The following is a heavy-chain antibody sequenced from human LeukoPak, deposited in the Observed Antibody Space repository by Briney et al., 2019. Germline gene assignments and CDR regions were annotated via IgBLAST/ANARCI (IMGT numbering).Heavy chain of an antibody. V-gene: IGHV3-11*01. CDR3: ARDVGATTSAAFDI. CDR2: ISSSGSAT. CDR1: GFAFSDYY. D-gene: IGHD1-26*01. Sequence: GRSLRLSCSAAGFAFSDYYMTWIRQAPGKGLEWPSYISSSGSATYYADSVKGRFTISRDNAKNSLYLQVNSLRAEDTAVYYCARDVGATTSAAFDIWGQGTMVTVSS. J-gene: IGHJ3*02.